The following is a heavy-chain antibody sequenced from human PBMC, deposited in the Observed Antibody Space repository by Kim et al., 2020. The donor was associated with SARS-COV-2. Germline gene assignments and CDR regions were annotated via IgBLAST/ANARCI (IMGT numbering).Heavy chain of an antibody. D-gene: IGHD3-22*01. J-gene: IGHJ6*02. CDR3: ARGSTGVAMIVVVQIYYYYAMDV. Sequence: SETLSLTCAVYGGSFSGYYWSWIRQPPGKGLEWIGEINHSGSTNYNPSLKSRVTISVDTSKNQFSLKLSSVTAADTAVYYCARGSTGVAMIVVVQIYYYYAMDVWGQGTTVTVSS. CDR1: GGSFSGYY. V-gene: IGHV4-34*01. CDR2: INHSGST.